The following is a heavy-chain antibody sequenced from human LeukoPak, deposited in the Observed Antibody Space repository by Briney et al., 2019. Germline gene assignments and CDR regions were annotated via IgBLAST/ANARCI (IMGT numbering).Heavy chain of an antibody. V-gene: IGHV4-39*07. CDR2: IYYSGST. D-gene: IGHD5-12*01. CDR1: GGSISSYY. Sequence: TSETLSLTCTVSGGSISSYYWGWIRQPPGKGLEWIGSIYYSGSTYYNPSLKSRVTISVDTSKNQFSLKLSSVTAADTAVYYCARSGSGYLRYYFDYWGQGTLVTVSS. J-gene: IGHJ4*02. CDR3: ARSGSGYLRYYFDY.